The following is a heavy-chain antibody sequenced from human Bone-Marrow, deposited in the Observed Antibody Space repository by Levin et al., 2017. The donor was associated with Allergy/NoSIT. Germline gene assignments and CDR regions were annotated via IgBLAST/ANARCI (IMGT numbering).Heavy chain of an antibody. CDR2: ISGSGGST. Sequence: PGGSLRLSCAASGFTFSSYAMSWVRQAPGKGLEWVSAISGSGGSTYYADSVKGRFTISRDNSKNTLYLQMNSLRAEDTAVYYCAKVRAKLKGRYSSSWYFDYWGQGTLVTVTS. CDR1: GFTFSSYA. V-gene: IGHV3-23*01. CDR3: AKVRAKLKGRYSSSWYFDY. D-gene: IGHD6-13*01. J-gene: IGHJ4*02.